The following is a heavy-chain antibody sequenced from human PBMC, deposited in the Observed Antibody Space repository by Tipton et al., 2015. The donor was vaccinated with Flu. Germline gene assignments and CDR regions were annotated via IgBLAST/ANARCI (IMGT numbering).Heavy chain of an antibody. V-gene: IGHV3-23*01. CDR1: GFSFSTYA. CDR3: AKSMRFGELTSLYYFDY. D-gene: IGHD3-10*01. J-gene: IGHJ4*02. Sequence: SGFSFSTYAMTWIRQAPGKGLEWVSAISGSGGSTYYADSVKGRFTISRDNSKNTLYLQMNSLRAEDTAVYYCAKSMRFGELTSLYYFDYWGQGTLVTVSS. CDR2: ISGSGGST.